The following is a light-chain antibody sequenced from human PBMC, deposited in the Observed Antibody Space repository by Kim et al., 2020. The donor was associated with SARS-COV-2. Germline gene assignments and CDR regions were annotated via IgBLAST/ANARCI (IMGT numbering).Light chain of an antibody. CDR1: QDIRSN. V-gene: IGKV1-16*01. J-gene: IGKJ1*01. CDR3: HQYNSYPRT. CDR2: AAY. Sequence: ASVGDRVTITCRASQDIRSNLAWFQQKPGRAPKSLIYAAYSLQSGAPSRFSGGGSGTEFTLTISSLQADDSATYYCHQYNSYPRTFGQGTKVDIK.